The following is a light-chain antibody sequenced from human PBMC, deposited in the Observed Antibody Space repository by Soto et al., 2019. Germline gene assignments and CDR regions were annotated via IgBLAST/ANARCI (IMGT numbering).Light chain of an antibody. J-gene: IGKJ5*01. V-gene: IGKV3-15*01. CDR3: QQYNNWPFS. CDR2: DVS. Sequence: DILMTQSPATVSVSLGDSVSLSCRANESISNNLAWYQQKPGQPPRLLIYDVSIRATGVPARFSGTGSETDFTLTISGLQSEDSAVYFCQQYNNWPFSFGQGTRLEIK. CDR1: ESISNN.